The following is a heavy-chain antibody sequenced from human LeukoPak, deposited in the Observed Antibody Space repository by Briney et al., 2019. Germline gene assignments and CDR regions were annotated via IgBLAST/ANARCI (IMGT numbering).Heavy chain of an antibody. Sequence: GGSLRLSCAASRFTFSSYAMSWVRQAPGKGLEWVSAISGSGASTYYADSVKGRFTISRDNSKNTLYLQMSSLRAEDPAVYYCAKDSVWLQFDYWGQGTLVTVSS. J-gene: IGHJ4*02. V-gene: IGHV3-23*01. CDR3: AKDSVWLQFDY. D-gene: IGHD3-22*01. CDR2: ISGSGAST. CDR1: RFTFSSYA.